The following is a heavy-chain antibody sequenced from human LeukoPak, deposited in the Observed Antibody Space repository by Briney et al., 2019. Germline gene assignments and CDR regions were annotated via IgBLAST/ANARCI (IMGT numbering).Heavy chain of an antibody. CDR2: IYYSRST. CDR3: GSGRGRYYYDSGGYEI. D-gene: IGHD3-22*01. CDR1: GGSISSGGYY. V-gene: IGHV4-31*03. J-gene: IGHJ3*02. Sequence: PSETLSLTCTVSGGSISSGGYYWSWIRQHPGKGLEWIWYIYYSRSTYYNPSLQIRVTISVDTSKSQFSLKLSSVTAAHTAVYYCGSGRGRYYYDSGGYEIWGQGTMVTVSS.